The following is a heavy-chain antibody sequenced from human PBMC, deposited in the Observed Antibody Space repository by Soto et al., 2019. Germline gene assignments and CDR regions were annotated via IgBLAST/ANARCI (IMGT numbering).Heavy chain of an antibody. Sequence: PGGSLRLSCAASGFTFSNAWMSWVRQAPGKGLEWVGRIKSKTDGGTTDYAAPVKGRFTISRDDSKNTLYLQMNSLKTEDTAVYYCTTELKRPRDFWSGYYTPSDYWGQGTLVTVSS. CDR3: TTELKRPRDFWSGYYTPSDY. D-gene: IGHD3-3*01. CDR2: IKSKTDGGTT. CDR1: GFTFSNAW. V-gene: IGHV3-15*01. J-gene: IGHJ4*02.